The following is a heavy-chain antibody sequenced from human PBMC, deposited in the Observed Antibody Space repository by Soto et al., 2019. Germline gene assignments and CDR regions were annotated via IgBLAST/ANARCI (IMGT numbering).Heavy chain of an antibody. CDR3: LGADAN. Sequence: QVQLVQTGGGVVQLGRSLRLSCAASGFTFSSYGMHWVSQSPGKGLEWVAVISYDGSHKYYADSVKGRFTISRNNSKNTLYLQMNSLRASDTAVYYCLGADANWGKGPLVTVSS. CDR2: ISYDGSHK. J-gene: IGHJ4*02. CDR1: GFTFSSYG. V-gene: IGHV3-30*03.